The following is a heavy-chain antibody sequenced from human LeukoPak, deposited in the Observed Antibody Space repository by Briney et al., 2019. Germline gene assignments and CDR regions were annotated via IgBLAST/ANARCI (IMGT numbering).Heavy chain of an antibody. V-gene: IGHV3-7*04. CDR2: INVDGSIK. J-gene: IGHJ4*02. CDR3: AREGRGDY. Sequence: QSGWSLRLSCAASGFNFSTYWMSWVRQAPGRRLEWVANINVDGSIKYYVDSVKGRFTISRDNAKNSLYLQMNNLRAEDTAVYYCAREGRGDYWGQGILVTVSS. CDR1: GFNFSTYW.